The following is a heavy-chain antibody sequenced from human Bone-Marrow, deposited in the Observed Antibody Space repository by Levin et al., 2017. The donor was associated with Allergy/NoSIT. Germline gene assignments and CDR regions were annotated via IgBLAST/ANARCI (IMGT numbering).Heavy chain of an antibody. CDR3: ASFSGTAIPTRRKMNSRSPNNYYYYGMDV. V-gene: IGHV1-18*01. Sequence: ASVKVSCKASGYTFTSYGISWVRQAPGQGLEWMGWISAYNGNTNYAQKLQGRVTMTTDTSTSTAYMELRSLRSDDTAVYYCASFSGTAIPTRRKMNSRSPNNYYYYGMDVWGQGTTVTVSS. J-gene: IGHJ6*02. CDR2: ISAYNGNT. CDR1: GYTFTSYG. D-gene: IGHD2-2*02.